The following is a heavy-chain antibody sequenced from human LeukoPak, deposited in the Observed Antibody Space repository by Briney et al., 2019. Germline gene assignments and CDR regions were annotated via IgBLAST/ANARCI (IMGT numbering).Heavy chain of an antibody. CDR1: GFTFSSYA. V-gene: IGHV3-20*04. Sequence: GGSLRLSCAASGFTFSSYAMSWVRQAPGKGLEWVSGINWNGGSTGYADSVKGRFTISRDNAKNSLYLQMNSLRAEDTALYYCARDKGIQYSSSLDYSGQGTLVTVSS. CDR3: ARDKGIQYSSSLDY. CDR2: INWNGGST. J-gene: IGHJ4*02. D-gene: IGHD6-6*01.